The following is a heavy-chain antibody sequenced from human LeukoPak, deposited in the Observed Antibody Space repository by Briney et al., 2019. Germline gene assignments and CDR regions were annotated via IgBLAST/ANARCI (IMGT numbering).Heavy chain of an antibody. CDR3: AKGATVTTFDY. D-gene: IGHD4-17*01. Sequence: GGSLRLSCAASGFTFSSYGMHWVRQAPGKGLEWVAAISHDGSNTYYADSMKGRFTISRDNSKNTLYLQMNSLRAEDTAVYYCAKGATVTTFDYWGQGTLVTVSS. V-gene: IGHV3-30*18. CDR1: GFTFSSYG. CDR2: ISHDGSNT. J-gene: IGHJ4*02.